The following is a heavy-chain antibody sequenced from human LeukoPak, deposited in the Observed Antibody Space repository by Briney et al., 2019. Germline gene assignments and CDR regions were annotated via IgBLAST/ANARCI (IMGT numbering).Heavy chain of an antibody. CDR3: ARDLSVVTPEGFDS. D-gene: IGHD4-23*01. Sequence: GGSLRLSCAASGFTFSTSAMNWIRQAPVKGLEWITYITGSRGPIYYADSVKGRFTISRDNANNSLFLHMNSLRAEDTAVYYCARDLSVVTPEGFDSWGQGTLVTVSS. CDR2: ITGSRGPI. V-gene: IGHV3-48*01. J-gene: IGHJ4*02. CDR1: GFTFSTSA.